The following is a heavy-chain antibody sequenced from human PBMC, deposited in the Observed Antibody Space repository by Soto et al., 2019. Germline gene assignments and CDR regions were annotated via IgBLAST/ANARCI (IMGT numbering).Heavy chain of an antibody. J-gene: IGHJ6*02. D-gene: IGHD3-10*01. V-gene: IGHV5-51*01. CDR1: GYSFTNYW. CDR3: ARHNKGVIGYYYYGMDV. CDR2: IYPGDSDT. Sequence: GESLKISCKGSGYSFTNYWIGWVRQMPGKGLEWMGIIYPGDSDTRYSPSFQGQVTISADKSISTAYLQWSSLKASDTAMYYCARHNKGVIGYYYYGMDVWGQGTTVTVSS.